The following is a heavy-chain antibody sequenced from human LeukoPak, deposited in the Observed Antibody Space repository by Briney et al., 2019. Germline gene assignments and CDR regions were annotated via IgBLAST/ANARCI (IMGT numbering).Heavy chain of an antibody. CDR1: GFTFSSYW. Sequence: GGSLRLSCAASGFTFSSYWMSWVRQAPGKGLEWVANIKQDGGEIYYVDSVKGRFTISRDNAKNSLSLQMNSLRAEDTAVYYCARWLTGIAAARDAFDIWGQGTMVTVSS. J-gene: IGHJ3*02. CDR3: ARWLTGIAAARDAFDI. V-gene: IGHV3-7*01. D-gene: IGHD6-25*01. CDR2: IKQDGGEI.